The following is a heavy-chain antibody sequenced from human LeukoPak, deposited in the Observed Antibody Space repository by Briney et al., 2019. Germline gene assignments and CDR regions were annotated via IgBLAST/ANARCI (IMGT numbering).Heavy chain of an antibody. CDR1: GFTFSSYG. CDR3: ARVEWDGYNWVDFDY. D-gene: IGHD5-24*01. Sequence: GGSLRLSCAASGFTFSSYGMHWVRQAPGKGLEWVAVISYDGSNKYYADSVKGRFTISRDNSENTLYLQMNSLRAEDTAVYYCARVEWDGYNWVDFDYWGQGTLVTVSS. V-gene: IGHV3-30*03. J-gene: IGHJ4*02. CDR2: ISYDGSNK.